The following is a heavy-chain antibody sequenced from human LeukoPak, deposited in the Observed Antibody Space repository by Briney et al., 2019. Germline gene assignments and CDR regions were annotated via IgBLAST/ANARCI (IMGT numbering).Heavy chain of an antibody. CDR1: GYTFTSYG. V-gene: IGHV1-18*01. CDR3: ARDQGYSYGGDAFDI. J-gene: IGHJ3*02. Sequence: GASVKVSCKASGYTFTSYGISWVRQAPGQGLEWMGWISAYNGNTNYAQKLQGRVTMTTDTSTSTAYMELSSLRSEDTAVYYCARDQGYSYGGDAFDIWGQGTMVTVSS. D-gene: IGHD5-18*01. CDR2: ISAYNGNT.